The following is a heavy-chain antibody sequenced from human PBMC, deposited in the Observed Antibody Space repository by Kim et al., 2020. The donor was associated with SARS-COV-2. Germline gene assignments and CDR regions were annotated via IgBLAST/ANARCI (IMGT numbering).Heavy chain of an antibody. J-gene: IGHJ4*02. Sequence: GGSLRLSCAASGFTFDDYAMHWVRQAPGKRLEWVSLISGDGGSTYYADSVKGRFTISRDNSKNSLYLQMNSLRTEDTALYYCAKEGQWLDQRDYYFDYWGQGTLVTVSS. CDR3: AKEGQWLDQRDYYFDY. CDR1: GFTFDDYA. CDR2: ISGDGGST. D-gene: IGHD6-19*01. V-gene: IGHV3-43*02.